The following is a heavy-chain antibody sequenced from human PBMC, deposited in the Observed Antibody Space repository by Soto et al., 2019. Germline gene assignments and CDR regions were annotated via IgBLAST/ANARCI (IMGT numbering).Heavy chain of an antibody. CDR2: IYYTGST. Sequence: QVQLRESGPGLVKPSETLSLTCTVSGGSISSYYWSWIRQPPGKGLEWIGYIYYTGSTNYNPSLKSRVTISLDTSKNQFSLRLSSVTAADTGVYYCARDNVDIVATMRTYNFDYWGQGTLVTVSS. J-gene: IGHJ4*02. CDR1: GGSISSYY. D-gene: IGHD5-12*01. CDR3: ARDNVDIVATMRTYNFDY. V-gene: IGHV4-59*01.